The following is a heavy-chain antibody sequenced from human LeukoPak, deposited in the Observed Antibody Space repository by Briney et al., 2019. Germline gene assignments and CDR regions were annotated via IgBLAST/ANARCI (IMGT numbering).Heavy chain of an antibody. CDR3: AKDHEQWLGQDYFDY. D-gene: IGHD6-19*01. CDR1: GFTFSSYS. V-gene: IGHV3-21*01. Sequence: PGGSLRLSCAASGFTFSSYSMNWVRQAPGKGLEWVSSISSSSSYIYYADSVKGRFTISRDNAKNSLYLQMNSLRAEDTAVYYCAKDHEQWLGQDYFDYWGQGTLVTVSS. J-gene: IGHJ4*02. CDR2: ISSSSSYI.